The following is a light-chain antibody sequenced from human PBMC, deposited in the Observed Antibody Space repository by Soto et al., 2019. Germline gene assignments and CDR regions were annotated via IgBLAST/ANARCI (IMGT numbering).Light chain of an antibody. CDR2: AAT. V-gene: IGKV3-15*01. CDR3: HQYNDWPVYT. Sequence: EIVMTQSPANLSVSPGGRATLSCRASQTVQSNLAWYQHKSGQAPRLLIYAATTRATGIPARISGSGSGTELTLTITSLQSEDSAVYFCHQYNDWPVYTFGPGTKLEIK. J-gene: IGKJ2*01. CDR1: QTVQSN.